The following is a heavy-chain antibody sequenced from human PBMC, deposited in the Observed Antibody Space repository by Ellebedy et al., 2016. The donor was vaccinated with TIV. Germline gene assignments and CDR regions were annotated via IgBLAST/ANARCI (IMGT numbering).Heavy chain of an antibody. Sequence: GESLKISXVASGFTVSGQAMAWVRQAPGRGLEWVSGISPNGAGTYYADSVKGRFTISRDNSKNTLYLQMNSLRVDDTAVYYCTRRINYVVATDCWGQGTLVTVSS. CDR1: GFTVSGQA. CDR2: ISPNGAGT. V-gene: IGHV3-23*01. J-gene: IGHJ4*02. CDR3: TRRINYVVATDC. D-gene: IGHD5-12*01.